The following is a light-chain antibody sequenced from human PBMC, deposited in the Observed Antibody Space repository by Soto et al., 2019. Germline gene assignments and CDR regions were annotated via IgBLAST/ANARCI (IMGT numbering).Light chain of an antibody. V-gene: IGKV1-5*03. CDR2: KAS. CDR1: QSISSW. J-gene: IGKJ1*01. CDR3: QQYNSYPWT. Sequence: DIPMTQSPSTLSASVGDRVTITCRASQSISSWLAWYQQKPGKAPKLLIYKASSLESVVPSRFSGSGSGTEFTLTISSLQPDDFATYYCQQYNSYPWTFGQGTKVEIK.